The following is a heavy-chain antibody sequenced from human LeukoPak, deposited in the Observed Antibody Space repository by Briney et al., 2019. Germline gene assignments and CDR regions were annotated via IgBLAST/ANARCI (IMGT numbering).Heavy chain of an antibody. D-gene: IGHD2-15*01. CDR2: IYYSGST. Sequence: SETLSLTCTVPGGSISSSSYYWGWIRQPPGKGLEWIGSIYYSGSTYYNPSLKSRVTISVDTSRNQFSLKLSSVTAADTAVYYCARQSGSLVVVAATGYWGQGTLVTVSS. J-gene: IGHJ4*02. CDR1: GGSISSSSYY. V-gene: IGHV4-39*01. CDR3: ARQSGSLVVVAATGY.